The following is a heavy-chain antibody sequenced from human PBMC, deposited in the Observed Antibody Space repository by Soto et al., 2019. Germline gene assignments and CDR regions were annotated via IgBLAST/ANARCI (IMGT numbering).Heavy chain of an antibody. D-gene: IGHD6-13*01. J-gene: IGHJ4*02. CDR2: IYSSGTT. CDR3: ARNFDIAATGTAFDS. Sequence: SETQSLTCSVSGGSILGHYWSWIRLPAGRRLQWVGRIYSSGTTNYNPSLKSRVRMSVDTDRNSFSLRLDSVTAADTAVYYCARNFDIAATGTAFDSWGRGVLVTVSS. CDR1: GGSILGHY. V-gene: IGHV4-4*07.